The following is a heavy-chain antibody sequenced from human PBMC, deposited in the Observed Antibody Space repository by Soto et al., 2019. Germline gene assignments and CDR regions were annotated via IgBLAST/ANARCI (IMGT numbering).Heavy chain of an antibody. J-gene: IGHJ4*02. CDR3: ARAPKVSGSSQTRPDF. CDR1: SGSFSGYY. V-gene: IGHV4-34*01. CDR2: ISQSGNN. Sequence: PSETLSLTCSIYSGSFSGYYWRWIRQPPGKGLEWIGEISQSGNNTYSPSLKSRVSISIDTSKKQFSLNLASVSAADTAVYYCARAPKVSGSSQTRPDFWGQGTLVTVSS. D-gene: IGHD6-6*01.